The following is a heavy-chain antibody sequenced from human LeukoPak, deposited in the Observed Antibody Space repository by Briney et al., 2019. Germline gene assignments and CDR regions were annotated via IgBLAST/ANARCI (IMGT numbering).Heavy chain of an antibody. J-gene: IGHJ5*02. V-gene: IGHV4-34*01. D-gene: IGHD1-7*01. CDR1: GGSFSGYY. CDR2: TNHSGST. Sequence: SETLSLTCAVYGGSFSGYYWSWIRQPPGKGLEWIGETNHSGSTNYNPSLKSRVTISVDTSKNQFSLKLSSVTAADTAVYYCARAERVTGTTLRWFDPWGQGTLVTVSS. CDR3: ARAERVTGTTLRWFDP.